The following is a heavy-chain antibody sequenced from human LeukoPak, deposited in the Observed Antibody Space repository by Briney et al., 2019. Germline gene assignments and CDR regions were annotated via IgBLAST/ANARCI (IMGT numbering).Heavy chain of an antibody. CDR1: GDSISSYY. V-gene: IGHV4-39*01. J-gene: IGHJ4*02. D-gene: IGHD1-26*01. CDR3: ANAASYSVDY. Sequence: PSETLSLTCTVSGDSISSYYWGWIRQPPGKGLEWIGSMYFSGSTHYNPSLKSRVTISVDTSKNQFSLKLTSVTAADTAVYYCANAASYSVDYWGQGTLVTVSS. CDR2: MYFSGST.